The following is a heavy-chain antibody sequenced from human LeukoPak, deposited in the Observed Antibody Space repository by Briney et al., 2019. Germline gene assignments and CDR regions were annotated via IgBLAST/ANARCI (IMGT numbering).Heavy chain of an antibody. CDR2: ISGRGGRT. J-gene: IGHJ4*02. CDR1: GFTFSGYA. V-gene: IGHV3-23*01. Sequence: GGSLRLSCAASGFTFSGYAMSWVRQAPGKGLGGGSGISGRGGRTYYADSFRGGFTISRDNSKNTLYRQRNSRTAEDTAGYYGAKDHLEGLEYFASLTDYWGQGPLVTVPS. D-gene: IGHD3-3*01. CDR3: AKDHLEGLEYFASLTDY.